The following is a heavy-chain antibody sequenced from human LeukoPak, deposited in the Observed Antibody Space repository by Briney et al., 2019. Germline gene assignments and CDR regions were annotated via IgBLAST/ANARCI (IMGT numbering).Heavy chain of an antibody. V-gene: IGHV4-34*01. J-gene: IGHJ5*02. D-gene: IGHD1-26*01. CDR1: GGSFSGYY. CDR2: INHSGST. CDR3: ARDGGGSYGWFDP. Sequence: PSETLSLTCAVYGGSFSGYYWSWIRQPPGKGLEWIGEINHSGSTNYNPSLKSRVTISVDTSKNQFSLKLSSVTAADTAVYYCARDGGGSYGWFDPWGQGTLVTVSS.